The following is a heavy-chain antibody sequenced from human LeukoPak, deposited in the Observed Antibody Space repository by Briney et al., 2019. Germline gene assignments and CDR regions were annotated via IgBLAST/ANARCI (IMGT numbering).Heavy chain of an antibody. CDR1: GYTFTGYY. J-gene: IGHJ4*02. V-gene: IGHV1-2*02. CDR3: ARWPRGATADYFDY. CDR2: INPNSGGT. Sequence: ASVKVSCKASGYTFTGYYMHWVRQAPGQGLEWMGWINPNSGGTNYAQKFQGRVTMTRDTSISTAYMELSRLRSDDTAVYYCARWPRGATADYFDYWGQGTLVTVSS. D-gene: IGHD6-13*01.